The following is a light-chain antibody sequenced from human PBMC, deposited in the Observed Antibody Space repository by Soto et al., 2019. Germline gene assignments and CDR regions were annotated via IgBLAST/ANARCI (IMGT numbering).Light chain of an antibody. V-gene: IGKV3-11*01. J-gene: IGKJ1*01. Sequence: EIVLTQSPATLSLSPGERATLSCRASQSVSTYLVWYQQTPGRPPRLLIYDASKRAPGIPARFSGSGSGTDFTLTVSSLEPEDFAVYYCQQSSNWQGTFGRGTRVDIK. CDR2: DAS. CDR1: QSVSTY. CDR3: QQSSNWQGT.